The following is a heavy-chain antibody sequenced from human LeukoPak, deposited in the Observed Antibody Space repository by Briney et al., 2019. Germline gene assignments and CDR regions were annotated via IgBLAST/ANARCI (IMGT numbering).Heavy chain of an antibody. Sequence: GRSLRLSCAASGFTFSSYAMHWVRQAPGKGLEWVAVISYDGSNKYYADSVKGRFTISRDNSKNTLYLQMNSLRAEDTAVYYCARDPGYYYGSGRNWFDPWGQGTLVTVSS. V-gene: IGHV3-30*04. D-gene: IGHD3-10*01. CDR3: ARDPGYYYGSGRNWFDP. J-gene: IGHJ5*02. CDR2: ISYDGSNK. CDR1: GFTFSSYA.